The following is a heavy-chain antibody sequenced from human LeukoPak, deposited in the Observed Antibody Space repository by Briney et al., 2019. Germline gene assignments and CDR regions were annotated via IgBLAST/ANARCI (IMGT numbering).Heavy chain of an antibody. Sequence: PGGSLRLSCAASGFTFSDHYMDWVRQAPGKGLEWVGRSRNKANSYTTEYAASVKGRFTISRDDSKNSLFLQMNSLKTEDTAVYYCAREARFIVAFDYWGQGTQVTVSS. CDR1: GFTFSDHY. CDR3: AREARFIVAFDY. J-gene: IGHJ4*02. V-gene: IGHV3-72*01. CDR2: SRNKANSYTT. D-gene: IGHD2-15*01.